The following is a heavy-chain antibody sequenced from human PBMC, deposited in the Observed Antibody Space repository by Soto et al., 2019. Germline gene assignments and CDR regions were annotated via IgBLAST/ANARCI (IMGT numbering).Heavy chain of an antibody. V-gene: IGHV3-30*18. Sequence: GGSLRLSCAASGFTFSSYGMHWVRQAPGKGLEWVAVISYDGSNKYYADSVKGRFTISRDNSKNTLYLQMNSLRAEDTAVYYCAKETYGSGWYEGGAFDIWGQGTMVTVS. CDR3: AKETYGSGWYEGGAFDI. J-gene: IGHJ3*02. CDR2: ISYDGSNK. CDR1: GFTFSSYG. D-gene: IGHD6-19*01.